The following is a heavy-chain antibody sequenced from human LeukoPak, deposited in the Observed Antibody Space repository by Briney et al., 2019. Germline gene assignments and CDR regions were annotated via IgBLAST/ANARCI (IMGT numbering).Heavy chain of an antibody. CDR2: ISGSGGST. D-gene: IGHD5-12*01. V-gene: IGHV3-23*01. Sequence: GGSLRLSCAASGFTFSSYAMSWVRQAPGKGLEWVSAISGSGGSTYYADSVKGRFTISRDSSKNTLYLQMNSLRAEDTAVYYCANYHSGYVPHFDYWGQGTLVTVSS. CDR1: GFTFSSYA. CDR3: ANYHSGYVPHFDY. J-gene: IGHJ4*02.